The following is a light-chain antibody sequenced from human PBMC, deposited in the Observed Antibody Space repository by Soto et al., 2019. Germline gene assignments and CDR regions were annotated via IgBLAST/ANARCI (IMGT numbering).Light chain of an antibody. CDR3: QHYDHLPPFT. V-gene: IGKV1-33*01. J-gene: IGKJ3*01. Sequence: DIQMTQSPSSLSASVGDRVTITCQASQDIRKYLSWYQQKPGRTPKLLIYGASNLETGVPSRFSGSVYRSDFTFTISSLQPEDVATYYCQHYDHLPPFTFGPGTKVAVK. CDR2: GAS. CDR1: QDIRKY.